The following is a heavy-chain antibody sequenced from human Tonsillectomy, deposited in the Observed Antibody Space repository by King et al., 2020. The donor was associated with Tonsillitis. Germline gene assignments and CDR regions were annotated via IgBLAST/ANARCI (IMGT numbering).Heavy chain of an antibody. V-gene: IGHV3-13*01. J-gene: IGHJ2*01. CDR2: IGTAGDT. CDR3: ARWLHHNWYFDL. Sequence: DVQLVESGGGLVQPGGSLRLSCAASGFTFSSYDMHWVRQATGKVLEWVSAIGTAGDTYYPGSVKGRFTISRENAKNSLYLQMNSLRAGDTAVYYCARWLHHNWYFDLWGRGTLVTVSS. D-gene: IGHD5-24*01. CDR1: GFTFSSYD.